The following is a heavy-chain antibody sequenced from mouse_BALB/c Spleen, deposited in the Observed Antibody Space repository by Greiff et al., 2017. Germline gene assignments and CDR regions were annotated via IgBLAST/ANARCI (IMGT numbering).Heavy chain of an antibody. D-gene: IGHD3-3*01. CDR3: ARRAARDGLAY. CDR2: INPSTGHT. Sequence: QVQLKQSGAELAKPGASVKMSCKASGYTFTSYWMHWVKQRPGQGLEWIGYINPSTGHTEYNQKFKGKATLAAVKSSSTAYMQRSSLTYEDAAVYYCARRAARDGLAYWGQGTLVTVSA. CDR1: GYTFTSYW. V-gene: IGHV1-7*01. J-gene: IGHJ3*01.